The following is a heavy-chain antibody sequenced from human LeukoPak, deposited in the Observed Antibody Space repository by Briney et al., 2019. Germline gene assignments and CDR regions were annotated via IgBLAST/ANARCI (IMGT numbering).Heavy chain of an antibody. CDR3: VKITSVTGGDC. CDR1: GFTFSSYA. Sequence: GGSLRLSCSASGFTFSSYAMYWVRQAPGKGLEYVSGISNNGGSSFYADSVKGRFTISRDNSKNTLYLQMSSLRAEDTAVYYCVKITSVTGGDCWGQGTRLTVSS. J-gene: IGHJ4*02. V-gene: IGHV3-64D*09. D-gene: IGHD1-1*01. CDR2: ISNNGGSS.